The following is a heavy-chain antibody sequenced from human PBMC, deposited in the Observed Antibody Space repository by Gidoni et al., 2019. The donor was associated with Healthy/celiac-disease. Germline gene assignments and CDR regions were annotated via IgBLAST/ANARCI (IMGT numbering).Heavy chain of an antibody. CDR3: ARNNNHYFDY. J-gene: IGHJ4*02. D-gene: IGHD1-20*01. Sequence: QVQLQESGPGLLKPSETLSLTCTVSGGSLSSYHWSWIRQPAGKGLEWIGRIYTSGSTNYNPSIKSRVTMSVDTSKNQFSLKLSSVTAADTAVYYCARNNNHYFDYWGQGTLVTVSS. V-gene: IGHV4-4*07. CDR2: IYTSGST. CDR1: GGSLSSYH.